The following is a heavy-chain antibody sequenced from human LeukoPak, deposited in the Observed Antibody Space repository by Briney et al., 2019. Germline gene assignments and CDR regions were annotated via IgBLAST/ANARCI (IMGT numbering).Heavy chain of an antibody. CDR1: GFTFSSYA. CDR3: ATSDDLWSGMDN. D-gene: IGHD3-3*01. V-gene: IGHV3-23*01. Sequence: GGSLRLSCAASGFTFSSYAMSWVRQAPGKGLDWVSAISYSGGSTYYVDSVKGRFTISRDNSKNTLYLQMDSLRADDTAVYYCATSDDLWSGMDNWGQGTLVTVSS. CDR2: ISYSGGST. J-gene: IGHJ4*02.